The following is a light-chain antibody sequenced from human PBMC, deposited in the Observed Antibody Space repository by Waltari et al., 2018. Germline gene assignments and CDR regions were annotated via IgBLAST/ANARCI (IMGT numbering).Light chain of an antibody. J-gene: IGLJ2*01. CDR1: NSNIGSNA. Sequence: QSVLTQPPSVSGTPGQRVTISCSGSNSNIGSNAVNWYQQVPGRAPKLLIYSNDKWPSGFPDRFPGSKSGTSASLAISGLQSEDESDYFCAVWDDSLYGEVFGGGTKLTVL. CDR3: AVWDDSLYGEV. CDR2: SND. V-gene: IGLV1-44*01.